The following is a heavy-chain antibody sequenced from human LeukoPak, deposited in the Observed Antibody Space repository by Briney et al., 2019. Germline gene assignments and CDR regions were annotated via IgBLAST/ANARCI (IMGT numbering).Heavy chain of an antibody. V-gene: IGHV3-33*01. CDR3: ARDEGVVAYDLRY. D-gene: IGHD3-3*01. CDR1: GFAFSNYG. J-gene: IGHJ4*02. CDR2: IWYDGSKR. Sequence: GGSLRLSCAASGFAFSNYGFHWVGGAPARGLEGVEVIWYDGSKRYYADSVKGRFTISRDDSKNTLYLQMNSLRPEDSSVYYCARDEGVVAYDLRYWDQGTLVTVSS.